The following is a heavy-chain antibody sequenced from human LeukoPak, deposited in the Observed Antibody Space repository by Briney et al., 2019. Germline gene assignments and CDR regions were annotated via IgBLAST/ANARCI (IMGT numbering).Heavy chain of an antibody. J-gene: IGHJ5*02. CDR2: IIPIFGTA. Sequence: SVKVSCKASGYTFTSYYMHWVRQAPGQGLEWMGGIIPIFGTANYAQKFQGRVTITADKSTSTAYMELSSLRSEDTAVYYCARGGYYYDSSGYSFAWGQGTLVTVSS. V-gene: IGHV1-69*06. CDR3: ARGGYYYDSSGYSFA. CDR1: GYTFTSYY. D-gene: IGHD3-22*01.